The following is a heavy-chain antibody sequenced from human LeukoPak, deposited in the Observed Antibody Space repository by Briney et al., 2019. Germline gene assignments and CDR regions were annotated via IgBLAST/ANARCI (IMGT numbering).Heavy chain of an antibody. J-gene: IGHJ3*02. Sequence: GGSLRLSCAASGFTFSSYEMNWVRPAPGKGLEWVSYISSSGSTIYYADSVKGRFTISRDNAKNSLYLQMNSLRAEDTAVYYCARDLGTLYGDYPDAFDIWGQGTMVTVSS. CDR1: GFTFSSYE. V-gene: IGHV3-48*03. CDR2: ISSSGSTI. CDR3: ARDLGTLYGDYPDAFDI. D-gene: IGHD4-17*01.